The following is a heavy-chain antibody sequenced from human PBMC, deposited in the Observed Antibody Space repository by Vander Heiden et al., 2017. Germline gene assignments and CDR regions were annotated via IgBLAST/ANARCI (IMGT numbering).Heavy chain of an antibody. D-gene: IGHD1-26*01. Sequence: EVHLLESGGGLVQPGGSLRPPRAASGCTFSSYAMTWVRQAPGKGLEWVSSISGSGGSTHYADSVKGRFTISRDNSKNTLDLQMNSLRAEDTAVYYCARTSGKYYFDYWGQGTPVTVSS. CDR1: GCTFSSYA. J-gene: IGHJ4*02. V-gene: IGHV3-23*01. CDR3: ARTSGKYYFDY. CDR2: ISGSGGST.